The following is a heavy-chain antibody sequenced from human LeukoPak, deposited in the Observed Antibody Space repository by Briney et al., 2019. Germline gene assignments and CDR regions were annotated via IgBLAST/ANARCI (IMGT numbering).Heavy chain of an antibody. CDR2: TYYRSKWYY. CDR1: GDSVSSNSAA. V-gene: IGHV6-1*01. Sequence: PSQTLSLTCVISGDSVSSNSAAWNWIRQSPSRGLEWLGRTYYRSKWYYDYAVPVKSRMTINPDTSKNQFSLQLKSVTPEDTAVYFCASGHNFDYWGQGTLVTVSS. J-gene: IGHJ4*02. CDR3: ASGHNFDY.